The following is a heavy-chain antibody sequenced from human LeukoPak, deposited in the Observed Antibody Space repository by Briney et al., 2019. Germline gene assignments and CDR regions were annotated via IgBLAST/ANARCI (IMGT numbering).Heavy chain of an antibody. CDR2: IYTSGST. CDR3: ARGGYGYNYGDFDY. V-gene: IGHV4-4*07. J-gene: IGHJ4*02. CDR1: GGSISSYY. Sequence: SETLSLACTVSGGSISSYYWSWIRQPAGKGLEWIGRIYTSGSTNYNPSLKSRVTMSVDTSKNQFSLKLSSVTAADTAVYYCARGGYGYNYGDFDYWGQGTLVTVSS. D-gene: IGHD5-24*01.